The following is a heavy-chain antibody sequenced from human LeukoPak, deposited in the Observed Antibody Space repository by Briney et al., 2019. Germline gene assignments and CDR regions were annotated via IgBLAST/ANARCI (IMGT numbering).Heavy chain of an antibody. CDR3: ARELGFCSSTSCPLYHY. J-gene: IGHJ4*02. D-gene: IGHD2-2*01. CDR1: GYRFTDYY. V-gene: IGHV1-2*02. CDR2: INPNNGGT. Sequence: ASVKVSCKASGYRFTDYYVHWVRQAPGQGLEWMGWINPNNGGTNYAQKFYGRVTMTRDTSITTAYMELNRLTSDDTAAYYCARELGFCSSTSCPLYHYWGQGTPVTVSS.